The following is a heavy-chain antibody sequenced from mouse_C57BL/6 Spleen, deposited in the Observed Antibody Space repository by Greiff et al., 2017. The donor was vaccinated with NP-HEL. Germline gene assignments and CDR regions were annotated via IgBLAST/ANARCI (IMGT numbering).Heavy chain of an antibody. V-gene: IGHV1-15*01. CDR3: TRGAYYYGIFAY. J-gene: IGHJ3*01. CDR2: IDPETGGT. CDR1: GYTFTDYE. D-gene: IGHD1-1*01. Sequence: QVQLQQSGAELVRPGASVTLSCKASGYTFTDYEMHWVKQTPVHGLEWIGAIDPETGGTAYNQKFKGKAILTADKSSSTAYMELRSLTSEDSAVYYCTRGAYYYGIFAYWGQGTLVTVSA.